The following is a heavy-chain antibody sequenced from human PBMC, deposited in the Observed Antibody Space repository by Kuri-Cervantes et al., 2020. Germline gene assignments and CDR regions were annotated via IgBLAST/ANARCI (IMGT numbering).Heavy chain of an antibody. D-gene: IGHD6-13*01. CDR3: ARPHYQYSSSWYDFDY. CDR1: GYSFTSYW. CDR2: IYPGDSDT. J-gene: IGHJ4*02. Sequence: GGSLRLSCKGTGYSFTSYWIGWVRQMPGKGLEWMGIIYPGDSDTRYSPSFQGQVTISAVKSISTAYLQWSSLKASDTAMYYCARPHYQYSSSWYDFDYWGQGTLVTVSS. V-gene: IGHV5-51*01.